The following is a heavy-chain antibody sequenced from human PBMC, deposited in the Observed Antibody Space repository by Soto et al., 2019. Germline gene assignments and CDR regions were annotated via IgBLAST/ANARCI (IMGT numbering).Heavy chain of an antibody. CDR3: VRKESDCEGNWFDP. D-gene: IGHD2-21*02. CDR1: GFTFSSYG. V-gene: IGHV3-33*01. Sequence: QVQLVESGGGVVQPGRSLKLSCAASGFTFSSYGMHWVRQAAGKGLEWVAVIFYDGSRKEYAASLKGRFTISRDNSKDTLYLPMNRLRAEETAMYYCVRKESDCEGNWFDPWGQGTLVTVSA. J-gene: IGHJ5*02. CDR2: IFYDGSRK.